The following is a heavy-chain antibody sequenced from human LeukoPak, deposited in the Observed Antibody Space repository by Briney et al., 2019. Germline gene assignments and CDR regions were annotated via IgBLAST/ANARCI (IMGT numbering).Heavy chain of an antibody. V-gene: IGHV4-4*07. Sequence: SETLSLTCTVSGGSISTFYWTWIRQPAGKGLEWIGRIFTSGTTNYNPSLKSRVTMSVDTSKNQFSLKVSSVTAADTAVYYCARGLYYYGSGSYRFDPWGQGTLVTVSS. J-gene: IGHJ5*02. CDR2: IFTSGTT. CDR3: ARGLYYYGSGSYRFDP. CDR1: GGSISTFY. D-gene: IGHD3-10*01.